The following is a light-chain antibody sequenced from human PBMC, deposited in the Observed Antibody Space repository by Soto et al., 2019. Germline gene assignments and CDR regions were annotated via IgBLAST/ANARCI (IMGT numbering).Light chain of an antibody. V-gene: IGKV3-15*01. J-gene: IGKJ3*01. CDR2: GAS. Sequence: EIVMTQSPATLSVSPGERATLSCRASQSVSSNLAWYQQKPGQAPRLLIYGASSRATGIPARFSGSGSGTEFTLTISSLQSEDFAVYYCQQYNFWPFTFGPGTKVDTK. CDR1: QSVSSN. CDR3: QQYNFWPFT.